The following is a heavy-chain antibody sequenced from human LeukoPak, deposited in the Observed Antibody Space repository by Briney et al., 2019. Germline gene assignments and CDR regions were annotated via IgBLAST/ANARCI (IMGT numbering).Heavy chain of an antibody. CDR3: ARGRGLTYYYDSSGYYYAY. V-gene: IGHV1-8*01. D-gene: IGHD3-22*01. CDR1: GYTFTSYD. CDR2: MNPNSGNT. Sequence: ASVKVSCKASGYTFTSYDINWVRQATGQGLEWMGWMNPNSGNTGYAQEFQGRVTMTRNTSIGTAYMELSSLRSEDTAVYYCARGRGLTYYYDSSGYYYAYWGQGTLVTVSS. J-gene: IGHJ4*02.